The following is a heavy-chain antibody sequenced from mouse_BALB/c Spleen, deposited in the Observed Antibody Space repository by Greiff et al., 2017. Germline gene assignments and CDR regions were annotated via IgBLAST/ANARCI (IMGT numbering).Heavy chain of an antibody. CDR1: GFSLTSYG. CDR3: SRNRPNYAMDY. Sequence: QVQLQQSGPGLVQPSQTLSITCTVSGFSLTSYGVHWVRQSPGKGLEWLGVIWSGGSTDYNAAFISRLSISKDNTKSHVFFKMNSLQANDTAIYYCSRNRPNYAMDYWGQGTSVTVSS. CDR2: IWSGGST. V-gene: IGHV2-2*02. D-gene: IGHD6-5*01. J-gene: IGHJ4*01.